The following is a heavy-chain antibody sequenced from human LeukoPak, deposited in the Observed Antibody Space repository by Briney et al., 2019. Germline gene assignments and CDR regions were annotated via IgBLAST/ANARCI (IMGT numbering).Heavy chain of an antibody. CDR2: IYPGDSDV. J-gene: IGHJ5*02. D-gene: IGHD3-3*01. CDR1: GYIFSSYW. V-gene: IGHV5-51*01. CDR3: ARGHYDPWSGNTEVRWFDP. Sequence: GESLKISCKGSGYIFSSYWIGWVRQMTGKGLEWMGIIYPGDSDVTYSPSFQGHVIISVDRSINTAYLQWSSLKASDTAMYYCARGHYDPWSGNTEVRWFDPWGQGTLVTVSS.